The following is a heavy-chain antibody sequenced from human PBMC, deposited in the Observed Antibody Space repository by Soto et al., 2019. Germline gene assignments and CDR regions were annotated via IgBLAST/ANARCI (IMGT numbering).Heavy chain of an antibody. CDR1: GYTFTSYG. D-gene: IGHD3-9*01. Sequence: ASVKVSCKASGYTFTSYGISWVRQAPGQGLEWMGWISAYNGNTNYAQKLQGRVTMTTDTSTSTAYMELRSLRSDDTAVYYCARSSHYDILTGPYYYGMDVWGQGTTVTVSS. CDR3: ARSSHYDILTGPYYYGMDV. J-gene: IGHJ6*02. CDR2: ISAYNGNT. V-gene: IGHV1-18*01.